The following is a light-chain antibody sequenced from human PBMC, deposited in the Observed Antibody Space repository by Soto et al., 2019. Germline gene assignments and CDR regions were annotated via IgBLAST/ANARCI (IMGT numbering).Light chain of an antibody. CDR3: QQYNNWPRT. CDR1: QSVNSN. V-gene: IGKV3-15*01. Sequence: EIVITQSPVTLSVSPGQRATLACRASQSVNSNLAWYQQKPGQAPRLLIYGASTRATSIPARFSGSGSETEFTLSISSLQSEDFAVYYCQQYNNWPRTFGQGTKLEIK. J-gene: IGKJ1*01. CDR2: GAS.